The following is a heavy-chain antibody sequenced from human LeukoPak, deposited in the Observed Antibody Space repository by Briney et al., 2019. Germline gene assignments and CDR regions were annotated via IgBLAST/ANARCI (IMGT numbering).Heavy chain of an antibody. Sequence: ASVKVSCKASGGTFSSYAISWVRQAPGQGLEWMGGISPIFGTANYAQKFQGRVTITADESTSTAYMELSSLRSEDTAVCYCARGARRITIFGVVIAASLDYWGQGTLVTVSS. CDR2: ISPIFGTA. D-gene: IGHD3-3*01. V-gene: IGHV1-69*01. CDR1: GGTFSSYA. CDR3: ARGARRITIFGVVIAASLDY. J-gene: IGHJ4*02.